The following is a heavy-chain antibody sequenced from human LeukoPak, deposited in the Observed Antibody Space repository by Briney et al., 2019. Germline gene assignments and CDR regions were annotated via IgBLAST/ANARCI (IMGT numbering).Heavy chain of an antibody. Sequence: ASVKVSCKASGYTFTSYAMNWVRQAPGQGLERMGWINTNTGNPTYAQGFTGRFVFSLDTSVSTAYLQISSLKAEDTAVYYCARAPTSSSWYWDYYCYYMDVWGKGTTVTVSS. V-gene: IGHV7-4-1*02. J-gene: IGHJ6*03. D-gene: IGHD6-13*01. CDR3: ARAPTSSSWYWDYYCYYMDV. CDR1: GYTFTSYA. CDR2: INTNTGNP.